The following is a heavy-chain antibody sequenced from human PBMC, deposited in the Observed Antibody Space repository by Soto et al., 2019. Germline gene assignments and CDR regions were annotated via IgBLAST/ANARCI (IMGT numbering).Heavy chain of an antibody. V-gene: IGHV4-59*08. J-gene: IGHJ4*02. D-gene: IGHD3-10*01. Sequence: PSETLSLTCTVSGGSLSSYYWSWIRQPPGKGLEWIGYIYYSGSTNYNPSLKSRVTISVDTSKNQFSLKLSSVTAADTAVYYCARLGGFGERDYWGQGTLVTVSS. CDR2: IYYSGST. CDR3: ARLGGFGERDY. CDR1: GGSLSSYY.